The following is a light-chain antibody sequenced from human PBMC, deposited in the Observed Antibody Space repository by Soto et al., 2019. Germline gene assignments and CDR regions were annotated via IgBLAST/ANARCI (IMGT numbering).Light chain of an antibody. CDR3: QQYGSSPRT. J-gene: IGKJ1*01. CDR2: GAS. V-gene: IGKV3-20*01. CDR1: QSLNSSS. Sequence: EIVLTQSPATLSLSPGERATLSCRASQSLNSSSLAWYQQKPGQAPRLLIYGASSRATGIPDRFSGSGSGTDFTLTISRLEPEEFAVYYCQQYGSSPRTFGQGTKVDIK.